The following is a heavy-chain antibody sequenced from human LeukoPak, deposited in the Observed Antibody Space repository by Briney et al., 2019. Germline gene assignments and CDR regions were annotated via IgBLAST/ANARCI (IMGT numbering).Heavy chain of an antibody. CDR2: IIPIFGTA. V-gene: IGHV1-69*05. CDR3: ARGVSYDFWSGYYKIGDHDAFDI. CDR1: GGTFSSYA. D-gene: IGHD3-3*01. Sequence: ASVKVSCKASGGTFSSYAISWVRQAPGQGLEWMGGIIPIFGTANYAQKFQGRVTITTDESTSTAYMELSSLRSEDTAVYYCARGVSYDFWSGYYKIGDHDAFDIWGQGTMVTVSS. J-gene: IGHJ3*02.